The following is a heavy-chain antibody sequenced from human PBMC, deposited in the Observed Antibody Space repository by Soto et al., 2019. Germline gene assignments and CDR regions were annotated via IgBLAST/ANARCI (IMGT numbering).Heavy chain of an antibody. CDR3: ARENSGYDYFDY. CDR2: IYYSGST. CDR1: GGSISSGGYY. V-gene: IGHV4-31*03. J-gene: IGHJ4*02. Sequence: SETLSLTCTVSGGSISSGGYYWSWIRQHPGKGLEWIGYIYYSGSTYYNPSLKSRATISVDTSKNQFSLKLSSVTAADTAVYYCARENSGYDYFDYWGQGTLVTVSS. D-gene: IGHD5-12*01.